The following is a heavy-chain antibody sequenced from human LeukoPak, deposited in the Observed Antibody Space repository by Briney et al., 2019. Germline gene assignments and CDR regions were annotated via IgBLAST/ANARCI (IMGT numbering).Heavy chain of an antibody. CDR1: GYSFTSYG. J-gene: IGHJ1*01. D-gene: IGHD6-19*01. CDR2: ISAYNGNT. V-gene: IGHV1-18*01. Sequence: ASVKVSCKTSGYSFTSYGVSWVRQAPGQGLEWMGWISAYNGNTHYAQKFRGRVTMTTDTSTSTAYMELRSLRSDDTAVYYCARDFDSSGWYQAEYFHHWGQGTLVTVSS. CDR3: ARDFDSSGWYQAEYFHH.